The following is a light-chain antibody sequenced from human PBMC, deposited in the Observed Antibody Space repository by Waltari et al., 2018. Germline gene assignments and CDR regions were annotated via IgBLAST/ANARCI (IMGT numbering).Light chain of an antibody. CDR1: KLGDKY. Sequence: SYELTQPPSVSVSPGQTASITCSGDKLGDKYACWYQQKPGQSPVLVIYQDSKRPSGIPARFSGSNSGNTATLTISGTQAMDEADYDCQAWDSSVVFGGGTKLTVL. J-gene: IGLJ2*01. V-gene: IGLV3-1*01. CDR3: QAWDSSVV. CDR2: QDS.